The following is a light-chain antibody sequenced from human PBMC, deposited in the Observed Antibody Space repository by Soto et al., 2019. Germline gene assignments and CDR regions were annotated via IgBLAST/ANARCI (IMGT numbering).Light chain of an antibody. J-gene: IGLJ1*01. CDR1: TSDIGEYNY. Sequence: QSALIQPASVSGSPGQSITISCTGSTSDIGEYNYVSWYQQQPGKAPKLLIYEVSLRPSGISSRFSGSKSGNTASLTISGLLAEDEADYYCNAYTKTSTLFVFGSGTKVTVL. CDR3: NAYTKTSTLFV. V-gene: IGLV2-14*01. CDR2: EVS.